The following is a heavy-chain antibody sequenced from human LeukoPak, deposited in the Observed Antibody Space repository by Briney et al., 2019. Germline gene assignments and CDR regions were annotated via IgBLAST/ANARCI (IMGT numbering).Heavy chain of an antibody. CDR1: GFTFSSYA. V-gene: IGHV3-30-3*01. D-gene: IGHD2/OR15-2a*01. J-gene: IGHJ4*02. CDR3: ARAAGDLLVDY. CDR2: ISYDGSNK. Sequence: PGRSLRLSCAASGFTFSSYAMHWVRQAPGKGLEWVAVISYDGSNKYYADSVKGRFTISRDNSKNTLYLQMNSLRAEDTAVYYCARAAGDLLVDYRGQGTLVTVSS.